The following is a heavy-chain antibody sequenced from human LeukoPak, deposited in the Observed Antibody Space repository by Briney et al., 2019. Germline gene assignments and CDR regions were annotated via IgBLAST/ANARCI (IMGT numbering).Heavy chain of an antibody. Sequence: ASVKVSCKASGYTFTGYYMHWVRQAPGQGLEWMGWINPNSGGTNYAQKFRGRVTMTRDTSISTAYMELSRLRSDDTAMYYCASRLIVVVPAAIQDPDAFDIWGQGTMVTVSS. J-gene: IGHJ3*02. CDR3: ASRLIVVVPAAIQDPDAFDI. CDR2: INPNSGGT. D-gene: IGHD2-2*01. V-gene: IGHV1-2*02. CDR1: GYTFTGYY.